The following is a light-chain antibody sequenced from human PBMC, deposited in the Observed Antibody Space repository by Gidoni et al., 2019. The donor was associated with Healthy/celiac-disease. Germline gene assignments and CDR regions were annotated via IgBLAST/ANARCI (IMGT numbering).Light chain of an antibody. CDR1: SSDVGGYNY. CDR3: SSYTSSSTLVV. CDR2: DVS. J-gene: IGLJ2*01. Sequence: QSALTQPASVSVSPGQSITISCPGTSSDVGGYNYVSWYQQHPGKAPKLRIYDVSNRLSGVSNRFSGSKSGNTASLTISGLQAEDEADYYCSSYTSSSTLVVFGGGTKLTVL. V-gene: IGLV2-14*01.